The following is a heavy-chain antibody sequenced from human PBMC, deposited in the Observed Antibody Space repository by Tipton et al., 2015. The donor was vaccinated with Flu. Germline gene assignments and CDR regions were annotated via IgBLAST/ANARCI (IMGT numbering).Heavy chain of an antibody. V-gene: IGHV1-8*01. CDR1: GYTFTNYD. CDR2: MSPNTGNT. D-gene: IGHD1-20*01. J-gene: IGHJ4*02. Sequence: QSGAEVRKPGASVKVSCKASGYTFTNYDINWVRQATGQGLEWMGWMSPNTGNTGYAQKFRGRVTMTRDTSISTAFMELSSLRSEDTAVYYCARVPPFNNWNDESDYWGQGTLVTVSS. CDR3: ARVPPFNNWNDESDY.